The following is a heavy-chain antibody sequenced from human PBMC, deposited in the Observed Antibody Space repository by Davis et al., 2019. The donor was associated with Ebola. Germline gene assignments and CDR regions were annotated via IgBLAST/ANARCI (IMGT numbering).Heavy chain of an antibody. CDR1: EFTFSSYS. V-gene: IGHV3-48*02. CDR3: ARDSPVASFDY. Sequence: PGGSLRLSCAASEFTFSSYSMNWVRQAPGKGLEWVSYISSSSSTIYYADSVKGRFTISRDNAKNSLYLQINSLRDEGTAVYYCARDSPVASFDYWGQGTLVTVSS. D-gene: IGHD4-23*01. J-gene: IGHJ4*02. CDR2: ISSSSSTI.